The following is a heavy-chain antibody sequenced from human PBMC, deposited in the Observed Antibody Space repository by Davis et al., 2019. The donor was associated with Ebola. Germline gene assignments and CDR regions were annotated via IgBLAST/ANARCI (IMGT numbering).Heavy chain of an antibody. J-gene: IGHJ6*02. CDR2: MNPNSENT. Sequence: AASVKVSCKASGYTFTTYDINWVRQATGQGLEWMGWMNPNSENTGYAQKFQGRVTMTRSTSISPAYMELSSLRSEDTAVYYCARGGYFDWLTRWHYYGMDVWGQGTTVTVSS. D-gene: IGHD3-9*01. CDR3: ARGGYFDWLTRWHYYGMDV. CDR1: GYTFTTYD. V-gene: IGHV1-8*01.